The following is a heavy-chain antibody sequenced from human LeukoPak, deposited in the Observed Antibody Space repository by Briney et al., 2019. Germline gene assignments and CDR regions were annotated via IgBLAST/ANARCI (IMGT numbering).Heavy chain of an antibody. Sequence: SETLSLTCTVSGGSISSGSYYWSWIRQPAGKGLEWIGRIYTSGSTNYNPSLKSRVTISVDTSKNQFSLKLSSVTAADTAVYYCARDVSGYAWFDPWGQGTLVTVSS. CDR2: IYTSGST. CDR1: GGSISSGSYY. CDR3: ARDVSGYAWFDP. V-gene: IGHV4-61*02. J-gene: IGHJ5*02. D-gene: IGHD3-22*01.